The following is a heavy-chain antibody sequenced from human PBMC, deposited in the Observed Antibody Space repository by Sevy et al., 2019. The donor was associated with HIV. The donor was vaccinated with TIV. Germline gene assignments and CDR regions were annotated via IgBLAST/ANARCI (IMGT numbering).Heavy chain of an antibody. CDR2: IDQYGSTR. CDR1: GFTLSSYW. J-gene: IGHJ4*02. V-gene: IGHV3-7*01. Sequence: GGSLRLSCAASGFTLSSYWMTWVRQAPGKGLEWVANIDQYGSTRDYVDSVKGRFTISRDYAKNSLYLQMDRLGVEDTAVYYCGRDLYSGTYSGNYWGQGTVVTVS. CDR3: GRDLYSGTYSGNY. D-gene: IGHD1-26*01.